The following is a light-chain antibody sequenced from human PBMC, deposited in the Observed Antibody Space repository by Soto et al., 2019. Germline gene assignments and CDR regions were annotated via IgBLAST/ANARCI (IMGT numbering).Light chain of an antibody. CDR1: SSDIGSYNH. J-gene: IGLJ2*01. CDR3: TSYTSLSTVV. Sequence: QSVLTQPASVSGSPGQSITISCTGTSSDIGSYNHVSWYQQHPGQGPKLFIYDVNNRPSGISNRFSGSKSGNTASLTISGLQAEDEAYYYCTSYTSLSTVVFGGGTKLTVL. V-gene: IGLV2-14*01. CDR2: DVN.